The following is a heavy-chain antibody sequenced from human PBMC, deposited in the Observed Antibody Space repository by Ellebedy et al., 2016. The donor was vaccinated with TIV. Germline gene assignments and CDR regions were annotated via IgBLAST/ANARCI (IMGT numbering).Heavy chain of an antibody. CDR3: TRVDSSRWYTPEFAY. J-gene: IGHJ1*01. CDR1: GGTFSSYA. Sequence: ASVKVSCKASGGTFSSYAINWVRQAPGQGLEWMGGVIPIFGTANYAQKFQGRVTLTADTSTSTAYMEVSSLRTDDTAVYYCTRVDSSRWYTPEFAYWGQGTLVTVSS. CDR2: VIPIFGTA. D-gene: IGHD6-13*01. V-gene: IGHV1-69*06.